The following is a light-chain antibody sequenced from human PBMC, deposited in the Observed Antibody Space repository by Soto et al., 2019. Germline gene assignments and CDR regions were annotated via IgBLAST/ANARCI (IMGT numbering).Light chain of an antibody. CDR3: TSFTTSNIWV. CDR2: EVS. V-gene: IGLV2-14*01. J-gene: IGLJ3*02. Sequence: QSALTQPASVSGSPGQSITISCIGTSSDVGIYNYVSWYQQHPGKAPKLMIYEVSKRPSGVSNRFSGSKSGNTASLTISGLQAEDEADYYCTSFTTSNIWVFGGGTKVTVL. CDR1: SSDVGIYNY.